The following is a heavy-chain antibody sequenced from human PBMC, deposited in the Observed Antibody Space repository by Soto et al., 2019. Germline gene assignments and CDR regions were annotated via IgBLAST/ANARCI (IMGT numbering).Heavy chain of an antibody. V-gene: IGHV1-2*04. D-gene: IGHD4-17*01. CDR2: INPNSGGT. CDR3: ARVNDYGDYGHAFDI. J-gene: IGHJ3*02. Sequence: GASVKVSCKASGYTFTGYYMHWVRQAPGQGLEWMGWINPNSGGTNYAQKFQGWVTMTRDTSISTAYMELSRLRSDDTAVYYCARVNDYGDYGHAFDIWGQGTMVTVSS. CDR1: GYTFTGYY.